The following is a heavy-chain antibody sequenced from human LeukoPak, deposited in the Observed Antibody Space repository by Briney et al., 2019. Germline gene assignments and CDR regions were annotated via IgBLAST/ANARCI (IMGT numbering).Heavy chain of an antibody. CDR2: INPSNSDI. J-gene: IGHJ5*02. CDR3: ARRAQGNWFDP. V-gene: IGHV5-51*01. CDR1: GYSFTSYW. Sequence: GESLKISCKGSGYSFTSYWIGWVRQMPGKGLEWVGIINPSNSDIRYSPSFQGQVTISADKSTSTAHLQWSSLKASDTAMFYCARRAQGNWFDPWGQGTLVTVSS.